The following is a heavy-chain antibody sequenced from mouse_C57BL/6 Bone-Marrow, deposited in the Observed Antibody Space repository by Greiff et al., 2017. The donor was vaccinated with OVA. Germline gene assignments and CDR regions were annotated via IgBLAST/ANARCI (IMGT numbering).Heavy chain of an antibody. CDR2: IYPRSGNT. Sequence: QVQLQQSGAELARPGASVKLSCKASGYTFTSYGISWVKQRTGQGLEWIGEIYPRSGNTYYNEKFKGKATLTADKSSSTAYMELRSLTSADTAVCFCARYYYGGSSWFAYWGQGTLVTVSA. CDR3: ARYYYGGSSWFAY. J-gene: IGHJ3*01. CDR1: GYTFTSYG. D-gene: IGHD1-1*01. V-gene: IGHV1-81*01.